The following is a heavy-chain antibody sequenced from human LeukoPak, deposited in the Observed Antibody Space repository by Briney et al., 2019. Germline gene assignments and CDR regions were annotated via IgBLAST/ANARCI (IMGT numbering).Heavy chain of an antibody. CDR2: MSGSGGST. CDR1: GFTFSSYA. V-gene: IGHV3-23*01. Sequence: GGSLRLSCAASGFTFSSYAMSWVRQAPGKGLEWVSAMSGSGGSTYYADSVKGRLTISRDNSKNTLYLQMNSPSRGHGCLYCAREDGMAYYFGYWGQGTLVTVSS. D-gene: IGHD5-24*01. CDR3: AREDGMAYYFGY. J-gene: IGHJ4*02.